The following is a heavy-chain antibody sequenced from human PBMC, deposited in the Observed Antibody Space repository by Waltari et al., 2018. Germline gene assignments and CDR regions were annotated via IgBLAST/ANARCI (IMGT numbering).Heavy chain of an antibody. D-gene: IGHD6-6*01. CDR2: IYYSGTT. CDR1: GASINSGTHY. V-gene: IGHV4-31*03. Sequence: QVHLLESGPGLVKPSQTLSLTCNVSGASINSGTHYWSWIRQDPVNGLEWIGYIYYSGTTYYNPSLKGRFSISIDTSMSQFSLMLTSVTAADTAVYYCARGTAARRCLDSWGQGTLVTVSS. J-gene: IGHJ4*02. CDR3: ARGTAARRCLDS.